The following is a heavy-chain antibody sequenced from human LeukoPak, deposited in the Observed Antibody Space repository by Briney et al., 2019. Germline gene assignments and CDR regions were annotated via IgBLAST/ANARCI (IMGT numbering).Heavy chain of an antibody. D-gene: IGHD3-9*01. J-gene: IGHJ3*02. CDR2: IYTSGST. V-gene: IGHV4-61*02. CDR3: ARVLRYFDYLYAFDI. Sequence: PSQTLSLTCTVSGGSISSGSYYWSWIRQPAGKGLEWIGRIYTSGSTNYNPSLKSRVTISVDTSKNQFSLKLSSVTAADTAVYYCARVLRYFDYLYAFDIWGQGTMVTVSS. CDR1: GGSISSGSYY.